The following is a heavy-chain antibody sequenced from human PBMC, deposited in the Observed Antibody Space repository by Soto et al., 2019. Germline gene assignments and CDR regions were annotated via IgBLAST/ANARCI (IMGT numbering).Heavy chain of an antibody. Sequence: EVQLLESGGGLAQPGGSLRLSCAASGFTFSSYAMSWVRQTPGKGLEWVSGISGDGRNPYYAGSVKGRFTISRDNSKNALYLRMNALGAEDTAVYYCAKEIAEVGTPLFDYWGQGTLVTVSS. CDR3: AKEIAEVGTPLFDY. J-gene: IGHJ4*02. V-gene: IGHV3-23*01. CDR2: ISGDGRNP. CDR1: GFTFSSYA. D-gene: IGHD6-13*01.